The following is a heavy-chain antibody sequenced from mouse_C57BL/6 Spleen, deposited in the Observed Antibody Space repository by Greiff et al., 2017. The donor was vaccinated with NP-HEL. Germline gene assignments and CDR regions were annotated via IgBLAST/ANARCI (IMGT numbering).Heavy chain of an antibody. Sequence: EVQLQQSGPVLVKPGASVKMSCKASGYTFTDYYMNWVKQSHGKSLEWIGVINPYNGGTSYNQKFKGKATLTVDKSSSTAYMELNSLTSEDSAVYYCARWLGQGDFDYWGQGTTLTVSS. V-gene: IGHV1-19*01. CDR2: INPYNGGT. J-gene: IGHJ2*01. CDR1: GYTFTDYY. CDR3: ARWLGQGDFDY. D-gene: IGHD3-3*01.